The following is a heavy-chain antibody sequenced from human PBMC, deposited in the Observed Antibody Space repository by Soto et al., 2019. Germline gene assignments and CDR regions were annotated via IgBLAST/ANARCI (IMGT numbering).Heavy chain of an antibody. J-gene: IGHJ5*02. D-gene: IGHD2-2*02. V-gene: IGHV3-23*01. CDR2: ISGPADKT. CDR3: ARVAGHTVYNWFDP. Sequence: PGGSLRLSCSASGFTFSNFAMGWVRQAPGKGLEWVSTISGPADKTYYADSVQGRFTISRDNSGNTLSLQMSSLRVDDTAVYYCARVAGHTVYNWFDPWGQGTLVTVS. CDR1: GFTFSNFA.